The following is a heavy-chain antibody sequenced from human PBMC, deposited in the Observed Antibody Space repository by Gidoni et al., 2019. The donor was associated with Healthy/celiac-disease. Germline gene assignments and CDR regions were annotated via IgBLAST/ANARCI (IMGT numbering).Heavy chain of an antibody. CDR1: GGSISSSSYY. CDR2: IYYSGST. J-gene: IGHJ4*02. Sequence: QLQLQESGPGMVKPSEALSLTCTGYGGSISSSSYYWGWIRQPPGKGLEWIGSIYYSGSTYYNPSLKSRVTISVDTSKNQFSLKLSSVTAADTAVYYCARLMGVADYWGQGTLVTVSS. D-gene: IGHD3-3*01. CDR3: ARLMGVADY. V-gene: IGHV4-39*01.